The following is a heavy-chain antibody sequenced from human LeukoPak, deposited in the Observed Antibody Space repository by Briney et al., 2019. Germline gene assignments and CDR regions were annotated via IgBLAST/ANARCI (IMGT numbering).Heavy chain of an antibody. Sequence: ASVKVSCKASGYTFTSNYMHWVRQAPGQGLEWMGIIHPSGGNTNYAQKFQGRVAMTRDTSTSTVYMELSSLRSEDTAIYYCARNCSSTRCQGPVFDNWGQGTLVTVSS. CDR3: ARNCSSTRCQGPVFDN. CDR2: IHPSGGNT. CDR1: GYTFTSNY. V-gene: IGHV1-46*01. D-gene: IGHD2-2*01. J-gene: IGHJ4*02.